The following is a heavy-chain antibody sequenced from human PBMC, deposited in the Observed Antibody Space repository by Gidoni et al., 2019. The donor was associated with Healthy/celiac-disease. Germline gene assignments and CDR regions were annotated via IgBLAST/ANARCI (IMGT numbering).Heavy chain of an antibody. CDR3: ARGGGWYGGSFDY. J-gene: IGHJ4*02. CDR1: GFTFDDYA. CDR2: ISWNSGSI. V-gene: IGHV3-9*01. Sequence: EVQLVESGGGLVQPGRSLRPSCAASGFTFDDYAMHWVRQAPGKGLEWVSGISWNSGSIGYADSVKGRFTISRDNAKNSLYLQMNSLRAEDTALYYCARGGGWYGGSFDYWGQGTLVTVSS. D-gene: IGHD6-19*01.